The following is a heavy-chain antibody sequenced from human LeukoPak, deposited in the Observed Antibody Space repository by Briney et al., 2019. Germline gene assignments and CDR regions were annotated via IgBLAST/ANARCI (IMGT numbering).Heavy chain of an antibody. J-gene: IGHJ4*02. Sequence: ETLSLTCTVSGGSFSTYYWSWVRQAPGKGLEWVSFIYSDNTHYSDSVKGRFTISRDNSKNTLYLQMNSLRAEDTAVYYCARRAGAYSHPYDYWGQGTLVTVSS. D-gene: IGHD4/OR15-4a*01. V-gene: IGHV3-53*01. CDR3: ARRAGAYSHPYDY. CDR2: IYSDNT. CDR1: GGSFSTYY.